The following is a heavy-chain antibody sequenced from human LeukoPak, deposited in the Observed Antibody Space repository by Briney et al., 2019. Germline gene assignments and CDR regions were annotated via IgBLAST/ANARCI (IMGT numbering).Heavy chain of an antibody. CDR3: AKSLRSGSSSWTVLGFDY. D-gene: IGHD6-13*01. Sequence: PGGSLRLSCAASGFPVSSNYMSWVHQAPGKGLEWVSVIYSGGSTYYADSVKGRFTISRDNSKNTLYLQMNSLRAEDTAVYYCAKSLRSGSSSWTVLGFDYWGQGTLVTVSS. J-gene: IGHJ4*02. CDR1: GFPVSSNY. V-gene: IGHV3-53*01. CDR2: IYSGGST.